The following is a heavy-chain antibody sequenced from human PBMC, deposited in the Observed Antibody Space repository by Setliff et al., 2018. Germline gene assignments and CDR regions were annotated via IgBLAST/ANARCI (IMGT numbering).Heavy chain of an antibody. D-gene: IGHD5-18*01. CDR1: GYTFTSYD. V-gene: IGHV1-8*03. J-gene: IGHJ5*02. CDR3: ARARGGYSYDYRFDP. Sequence: AASVKVSCKASGYTFTSYDINWVRQATGQGLEWMGWMNPNSGNTGYAQKFQGRATITRNTSISTAYMELSSLRSEDTAVYYCARARGGYSYDYRFDPWGQGTLVTVSS. CDR2: MNPNSGNT.